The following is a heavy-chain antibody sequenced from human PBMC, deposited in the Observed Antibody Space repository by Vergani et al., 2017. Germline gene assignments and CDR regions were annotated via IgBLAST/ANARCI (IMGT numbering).Heavy chain of an antibody. J-gene: IGHJ6*03. CDR2: IIPIFGTA. V-gene: IGHV1-69*01. D-gene: IGHD3-10*01. Sequence: QVQLVQSGAEVKKPGSSVKVSCKASGGTFSSYAISWVRQAPGQGLEWMGGIIPIFGTANYAQKFQGRVTITADESTSTAYTELSSLRSEDTAVYYCARGDITMVRGVIGYYYYYMDVWGKGTTVTVSS. CDR1: GGTFSSYA. CDR3: ARGDITMVRGVIGYYYYYMDV.